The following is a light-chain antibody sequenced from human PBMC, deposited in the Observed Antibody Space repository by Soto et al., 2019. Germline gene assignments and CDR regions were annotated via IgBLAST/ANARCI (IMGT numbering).Light chain of an antibody. Sequence: QSVLTQPPSASGSPGQSVTISCTGTSSDVGGYNYVSWYQQHPGKAPKLMIYEVSKRPSGVPDRFSGSKSGNTASLAVSGLQAEDEAYYYCSSYAGSNRIFVTGTKVTVL. V-gene: IGLV2-8*01. CDR3: SSYAGSNRI. CDR2: EVS. CDR1: SSDVGGYNY. J-gene: IGLJ1*01.